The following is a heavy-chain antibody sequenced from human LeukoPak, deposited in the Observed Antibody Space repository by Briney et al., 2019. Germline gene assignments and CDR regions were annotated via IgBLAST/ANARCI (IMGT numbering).Heavy chain of an antibody. CDR2: IYYSGST. V-gene: IGHV4-30-4*08. CDR1: GGSISSGDYY. J-gene: IGHJ6*03. D-gene: IGHD3-10*01. CDR3: ARGGYYYGSGSSIKGYYYYYYMDV. Sequence: PSETLSLTCTVSGGSISSGDYYWSWIRQPPGKGLEWIGYIYYSGSTYYNPSLKSRVTISVDTSKNQFSLKLSSVTAADTAVYYCARGGYYYGSGSSIKGYYYYYYMDVWGKGTTVTVSS.